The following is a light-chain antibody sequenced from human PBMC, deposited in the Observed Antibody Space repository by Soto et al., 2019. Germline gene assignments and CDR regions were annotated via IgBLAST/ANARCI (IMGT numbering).Light chain of an antibody. CDR2: AAS. CDR3: QQSYSTPPIT. J-gene: IGKJ5*01. Sequence: IQMTNSPSSLSASLWLRVTIRNRSSQNIANNLNWYQQKPGKAPKVLIYAASRLQSGVPSRFSGSGSGTDFTLTISSLQPEDFAIYYCQQSYSTPPITFGQGTRLEIK. CDR1: QNIANN. V-gene: IGKV1-39*01.